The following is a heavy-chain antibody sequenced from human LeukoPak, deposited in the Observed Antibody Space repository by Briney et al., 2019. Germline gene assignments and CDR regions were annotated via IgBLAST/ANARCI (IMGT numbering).Heavy chain of an antibody. CDR1: GGSISNYY. D-gene: IGHD2-2*01. V-gene: IGHV4-4*07. CDR3: ARMEYCSSTSCPDAFDI. CDR2: IYTSGST. Sequence: PSETLSLTCTVSGGSISNYYWSWIRQPAGKGLEWLGRIYTSGSTNYNPSLNSRVTISVDKSKNQFSLKLSSVTAADTAVYYCARMEYCSSTSCPDAFDIWGQGTMVTVSS. J-gene: IGHJ3*02.